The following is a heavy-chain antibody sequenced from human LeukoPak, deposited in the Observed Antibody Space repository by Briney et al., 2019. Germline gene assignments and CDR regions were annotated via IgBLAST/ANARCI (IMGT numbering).Heavy chain of an antibody. CDR3: TTYSSGSCPF. D-gene: IGHD6-19*01. J-gene: IGHJ4*02. Sequence: GGSLRLSCAASGITFSNAWMTWVRQAPGKGLEWVGRIYRSSNGETTDYGAPVKGRFTMSRDDSKNTLYLQMNSLKTEDTAVYSCTTYSSGSCPFWSQGTLVTVSS. V-gene: IGHV3-15*01. CDR2: IYRSSNGETT. CDR1: GITFSNAW.